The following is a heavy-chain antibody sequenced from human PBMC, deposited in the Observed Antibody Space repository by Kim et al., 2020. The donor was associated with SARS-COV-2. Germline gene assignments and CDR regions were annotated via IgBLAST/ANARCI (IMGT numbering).Heavy chain of an antibody. CDR3: ARAVYSSSWYSRWFDP. J-gene: IGHJ5*02. CDR1: GYTFTGYY. CDR2: INPKSGGT. Sequence: ASVKVSCKASGYTFTGYYMHWVRQAPGQGLEWMGRINPKSGGTNYAQKFQGRVTMTRDTSISTAYMELSRLRSDDTAVYYCARAVYSSSWYSRWFDPWGQGTVVTVSS. D-gene: IGHD6-13*01. V-gene: IGHV1-2*06.